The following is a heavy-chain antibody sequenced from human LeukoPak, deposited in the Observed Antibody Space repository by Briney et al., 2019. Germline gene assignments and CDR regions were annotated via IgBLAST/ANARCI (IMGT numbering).Heavy chain of an antibody. CDR3: ARHDSSGPYNAFDI. J-gene: IGHJ3*02. CDR1: GGSISSNSYY. V-gene: IGHV4-39*01. CDR2: FYYSGTT. D-gene: IGHD3-22*01. Sequence: SETLSLTCSVSGGSISSNSYYWGWIRQPPGKGLEWIGSFYYSGTTYYNPSLKSRVTISVDTSKNQFSLRLSSVTAADTAVYYCARHDSSGPYNAFDIWGQGTMVTVSS.